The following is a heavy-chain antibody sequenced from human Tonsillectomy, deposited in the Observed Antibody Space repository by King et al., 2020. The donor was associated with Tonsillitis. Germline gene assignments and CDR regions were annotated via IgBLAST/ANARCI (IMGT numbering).Heavy chain of an antibody. D-gene: IGHD4-17*01. CDR2: IIPIFGTA. J-gene: IGHJ5*02. V-gene: IGHV1-69*01. CDR1: GGTFSSYA. Sequence: VQLVESGAEVKKPGSSVKVSCTASGGTFSSYAISWVRQAPGQGLEWMGGIIPIFGTANYAQKFQGRVTITADESTSTAYMELSSLRSEDTAVYYCASVALNDYGDLGWFDPWGQGTLVTVSS. CDR3: ASVALNDYGDLGWFDP.